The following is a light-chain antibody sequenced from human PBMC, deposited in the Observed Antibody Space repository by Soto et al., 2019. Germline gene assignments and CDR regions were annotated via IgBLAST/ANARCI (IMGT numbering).Light chain of an antibody. V-gene: IGKV3-20*01. CDR2: GAS. CDR1: QSVTSTY. J-gene: IGKJ5*01. CDR3: QQYGSPPIT. Sequence: EIVLTQSPGTLSLSPGERATLSCRASQSVTSTYLGGYKQNPGQAPSLLIYGASSRATGIPDRFSGSVSGTDFPLTISRLEPEDLAVYYGQQYGSPPITFGQGTRLEIK.